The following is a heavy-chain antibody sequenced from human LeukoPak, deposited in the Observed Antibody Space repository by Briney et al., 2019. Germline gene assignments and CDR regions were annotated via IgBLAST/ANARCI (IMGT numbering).Heavy chain of an antibody. CDR2: ISGGGNKK. CDR1: GFSVNSYS. J-gene: IGHJ5*02. V-gene: IGHV3-48*01. D-gene: IGHD2-21*01. Sequence: PGGSLRLSCAASGFSVNSYSMNRVRAAPGKGLEWISYISGGGNKKSYADSVKGRFIISRDDGKNSLYLQMNSLRGDDKGVYFCARDASSFGDHDGCWFNPWGQGTLVTVSS. CDR3: ARDASSFGDHDGCWFNP.